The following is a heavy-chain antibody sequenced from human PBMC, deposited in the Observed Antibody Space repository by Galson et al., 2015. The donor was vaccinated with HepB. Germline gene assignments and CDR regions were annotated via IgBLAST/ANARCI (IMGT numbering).Heavy chain of an antibody. D-gene: IGHD6-13*01. J-gene: IGHJ4*02. V-gene: IGHV3-73*01. CDR1: GFTFSGSA. Sequence: SLRLSCAASGFTFSGSAMHWVRQASGRGLEGVGRIGSKANSYATAYAASVKGRFTISRDDSKNTAYMQMNSLKTEDTAVYYCTRLGDLSGYSSLWGQGTLVTVSS. CDR2: IGSKANSYAT. CDR3: TRLGDLSGYSSL.